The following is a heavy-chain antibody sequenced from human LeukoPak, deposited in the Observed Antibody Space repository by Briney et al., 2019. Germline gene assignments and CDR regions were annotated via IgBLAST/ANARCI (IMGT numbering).Heavy chain of an antibody. CDR1: GDSVSGYY. D-gene: IGHD3-10*01. CDR3: ARDRFGRTTHFDY. J-gene: IGHJ4*02. V-gene: IGHV4-59*02. CDR2: IYYSGST. Sequence: SETLSLTCTVSGDSVSGYYWSWIRQPPGKGLEWIGHIYYSGSTNYNPSLKSRVTMSVDTSKNQFSLKLTSVTAADTAVYYCARDRFGRTTHFDYWGQGILVTVSS.